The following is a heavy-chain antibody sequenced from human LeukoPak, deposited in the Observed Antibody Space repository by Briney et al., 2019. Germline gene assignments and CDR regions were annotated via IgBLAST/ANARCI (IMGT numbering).Heavy chain of an antibody. CDR1: GFTFSSYA. CDR3: ARAGRPGTDDAFDI. J-gene: IGHJ3*02. CDR2: ISYDGSNK. Sequence: AGGSLRLSCAASGFTFSSYAMHWVRQAPGKGLEWVAVISYDGSNKYYADSVKGRFTISRDNSKNTLYLQMNSLRAEDTAVYYCARAGRPGTDDAFDIWGQGTMVTVSS. D-gene: IGHD3-10*01. V-gene: IGHV3-30-3*01.